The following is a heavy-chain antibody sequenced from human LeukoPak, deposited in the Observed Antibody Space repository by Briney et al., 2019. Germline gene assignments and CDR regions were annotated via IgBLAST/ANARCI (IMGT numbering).Heavy chain of an antibody. V-gene: IGHV4-59*01. CDR3: AREFYYDSSFSFDI. D-gene: IGHD3-22*01. J-gene: IGHJ3*02. CDR1: GGSIINYY. Sequence: SETLSLTCTVPGGSIINYYWSWIRQPPGKGLEWIGYIYYSGSTSYNPSLKSRVTISVDTSKNQFSLNLSSVTAADTAVYYCAREFYYDSSFSFDIWGQGTMVTVSS. CDR2: IYYSGST.